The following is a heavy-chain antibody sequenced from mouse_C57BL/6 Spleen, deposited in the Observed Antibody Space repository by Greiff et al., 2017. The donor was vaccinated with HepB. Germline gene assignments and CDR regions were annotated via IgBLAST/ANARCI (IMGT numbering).Heavy chain of an antibody. CDR1: GYAFSSSW. D-gene: IGHD2-3*01. CDR2: IYPGDGDT. Sequence: VKLMESGPELVKPGASVKISCKASGYAFSSSWMNWVKQRPGKGLEWIGRIYPGDGDTNYNGKFKGKATLTADKSSSTAYMQLSSLTSEDSAVYFCARCYDGYYFDYWGQGTTLTVSS. CDR3: ARCYDGYYFDY. J-gene: IGHJ2*01. V-gene: IGHV1-82*01.